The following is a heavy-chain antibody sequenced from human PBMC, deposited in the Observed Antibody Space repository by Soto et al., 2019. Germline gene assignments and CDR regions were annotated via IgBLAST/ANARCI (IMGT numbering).Heavy chain of an antibody. V-gene: IGHV3-30*18. CDR3: AKDRLDIVVVVAAHDAFDI. Sequence: GGSLRLSCAASGFTFSSYGMHWVRQAPGKGLEWVAVISYDGSNKYYADSVKGRFTISRDNSKNTLYLQMNSLRAEDTAVYYCAKDRLDIVVVVAAHDAFDIWGQGTLVTVS. D-gene: IGHD2-15*01. J-gene: IGHJ3*02. CDR1: GFTFSSYG. CDR2: ISYDGSNK.